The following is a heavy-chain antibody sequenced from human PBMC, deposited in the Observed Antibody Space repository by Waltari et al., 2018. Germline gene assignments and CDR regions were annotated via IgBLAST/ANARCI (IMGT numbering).Heavy chain of an antibody. CDR2: INTYGIIT. CDR1: GFLFRSYW. D-gene: IGHD6-13*01. J-gene: IGHJ4*02. V-gene: IGHV3-74*01. Sequence: EVQLVESGGGLVQPGGSLRLSSAASGFLFRSYWIHWVRQAPGKGLVSVSQINTYGIITSYADSVKGRFTISRDNAKNTLFLQMNSLRAEDTAVYYCVLYSSTFLGDCWGQGNLVTVSS. CDR3: VLYSSTFLGDC.